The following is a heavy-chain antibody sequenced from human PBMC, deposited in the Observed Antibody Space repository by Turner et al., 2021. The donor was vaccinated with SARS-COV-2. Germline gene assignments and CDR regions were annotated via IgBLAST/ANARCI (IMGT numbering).Heavy chain of an antibody. V-gene: IGHV4-4*07. J-gene: IGHJ5*02. CDR1: GGSLSNYF. D-gene: IGHD3-3*01. CDR3: TRVPSGGWFDP. Sequence: QVQLQESGPGLLKPSETLSLTCTVSGGSLSNYFWSWIRQPAGKGLEWIGRIYTSGLTDYNPSLKSRVTMSVDTSKNKLSLRLTSVTAADTAVYYCTRVPSGGWFDPWGQGTLVSVSS. CDR2: IYTSGLT.